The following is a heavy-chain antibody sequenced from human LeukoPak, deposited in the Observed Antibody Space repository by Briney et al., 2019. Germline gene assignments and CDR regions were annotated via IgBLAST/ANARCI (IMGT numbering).Heavy chain of an antibody. CDR1: GFTFSSYW. Sequence: PGGSLRLSCAASGFTFSSYWMSWVRQAPGKGLEWVANIKQDGSEKYYVDSVKGRFTISRDNAKNSLYLQMNSLRAEDTAVYYCARVDIAAAGADAFDIWGQGTMVTVSS. CDR2: IKQDGSEK. CDR3: ARVDIAAAGADAFDI. D-gene: IGHD6-13*01. J-gene: IGHJ3*02. V-gene: IGHV3-7*04.